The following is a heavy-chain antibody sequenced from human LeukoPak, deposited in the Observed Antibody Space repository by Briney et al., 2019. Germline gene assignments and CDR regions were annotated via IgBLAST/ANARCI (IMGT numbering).Heavy chain of an antibody. V-gene: IGHV4-39*01. CDR2: IYYSGGT. J-gene: IGHJ3*02. CDR1: GGSISSSAYH. Sequence: SETLSLTCTVSGGSISSSAYHWAWTRQPPGKGLEWIGNIYYSGGTYYKPSLKSRITISLDTSKNQFSLRQSSVTAADTAVYYCARQTSLGFDIWGQGTMVTVSS. CDR3: ARQTSLGFDI.